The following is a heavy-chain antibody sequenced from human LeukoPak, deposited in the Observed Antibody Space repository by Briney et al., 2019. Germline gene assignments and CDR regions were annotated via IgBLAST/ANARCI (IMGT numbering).Heavy chain of an antibody. CDR3: ARANRYDLYFDY. D-gene: IGHD5-12*01. J-gene: IGHJ4*02. Sequence: SETLSLTCTVSGGSISSYYWSWIRQPPGKGLNWIGYIYYSGSTNYNPPLKSRVTISGDTSKNQFSLKLSSVTAADTAVYYCARANRYDLYFDYWGQGTLVTVSS. V-gene: IGHV4-59*01. CDR1: GGSISSYY. CDR2: IYYSGST.